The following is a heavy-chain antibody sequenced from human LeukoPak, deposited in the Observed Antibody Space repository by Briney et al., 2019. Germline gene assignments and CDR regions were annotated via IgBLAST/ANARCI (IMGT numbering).Heavy chain of an antibody. V-gene: IGHV1-18*01. CDR3: ARDQDYGDLTLQPQFDY. CDR2: ISAYNGNT. J-gene: IGHJ4*02. CDR1: GYTFTSYG. D-gene: IGHD4-17*01. Sequence: GASVKVSCKASGYTFTSYGISWVRQAPGQRLEWMGWISAYNGNTNYAQKLQGRVTMTTDTSTSTAYMELRSLRSDDTAVYYCARDQDYGDLTLQPQFDYWGQGTLVTVSS.